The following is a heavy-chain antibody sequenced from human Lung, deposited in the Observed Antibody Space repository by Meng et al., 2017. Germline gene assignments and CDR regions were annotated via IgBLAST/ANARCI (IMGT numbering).Heavy chain of an antibody. CDR3: ATGAAAADH. J-gene: IGHJ4*02. V-gene: IGHV3-15*01. D-gene: IGHD6-13*01. Sequence: EVERVEAGGGLGKPGGSLRLSCVASGFSFTDAWRSWVRQAPGKGLEWVGRIKSNSDGGTTDYAAPVKGRFTISRDDSKNTLYLQMNSLITEDTAVYFCATGAAAADHWGQGTLVTVSS. CDR2: IKSNSDGGTT. CDR1: GFSFTDAW.